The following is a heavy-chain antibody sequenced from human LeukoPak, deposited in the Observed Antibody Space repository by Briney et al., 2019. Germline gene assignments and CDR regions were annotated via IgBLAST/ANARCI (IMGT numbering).Heavy chain of an antibody. J-gene: IGHJ4*02. CDR3: ARGTYGDS. CDR2: IYYSGST. V-gene: IGHV4-59*01. Sequence: PSETLPLTCTVSGVSISSYYWSWIRQSPGKGLEWIGYIYYSGSTNYNPSLRSRVTISVDTSKNQFSLKLSSVTAADTAVYYCARGTYGDSWGQGTLVTVSS. CDR1: GVSISSYY. D-gene: IGHD1-26*01.